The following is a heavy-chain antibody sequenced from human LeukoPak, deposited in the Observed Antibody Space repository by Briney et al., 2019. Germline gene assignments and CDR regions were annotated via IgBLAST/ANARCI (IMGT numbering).Heavy chain of an antibody. D-gene: IGHD3-9*01. Sequence: GGSLRLSCAASGFTFSNAWMSWVRQAPGKGLEWVGRIKSKTDGGTTDYVAPVKGRFSISRDDAKNTLNLQMNSLKTEDTAVYYCARDGYYDILTGWVWGQGTLVTVSS. CDR3: ARDGYYDILTGWV. J-gene: IGHJ4*02. V-gene: IGHV3-15*01. CDR2: IKSKTDGGTT. CDR1: GFTFSNAW.